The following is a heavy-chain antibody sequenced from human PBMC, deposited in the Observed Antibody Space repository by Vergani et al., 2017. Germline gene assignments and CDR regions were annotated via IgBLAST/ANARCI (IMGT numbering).Heavy chain of an antibody. J-gene: IGHJ4*02. CDR2: IYYSGRT. V-gene: IGHV4-61*02. D-gene: IGHD1-26*01. CDR1: GGSISGVSYY. CDR3: ARDSAVGGTFDS. Sequence: QVQLQESGPGLVKPSQSLSLTCTVSGGSISGVSYYFSWLPQPAGKGLEWIGRIYYSGRTDYNPSLESRVTISVDTSKITFSLNLNSVTAADTAIYYSARDSAVGGTFDSWGQGTLVSVSS.